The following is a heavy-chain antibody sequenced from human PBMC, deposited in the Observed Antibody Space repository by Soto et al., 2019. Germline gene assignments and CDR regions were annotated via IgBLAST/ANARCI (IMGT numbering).Heavy chain of an antibody. CDR1: GFTFSSYW. CDR3: ARDNLLKSDYGDFEDFDY. D-gene: IGHD4-17*01. CDR2: IKQDGSEK. J-gene: IGHJ4*02. V-gene: IGHV3-7*01. Sequence: GGSLRLSCAASGFTFSSYWMSWVRQAPGKGLEWVANIKQDGSEKYYVDSVKGRFTISRDNAKNSLYLQMNSLRAEDTAVYYCARDNLLKSDYGDFEDFDYWGQGTLVTVSS.